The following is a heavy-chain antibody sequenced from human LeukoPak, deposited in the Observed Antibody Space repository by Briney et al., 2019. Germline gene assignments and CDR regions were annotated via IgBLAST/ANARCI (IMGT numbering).Heavy chain of an antibody. CDR3: AREPGGYYDSSGFLDY. D-gene: IGHD3-22*01. CDR1: GFTFDDYA. CDR2: INSDGSIT. J-gene: IGHJ4*02. Sequence: GGSLRLSCAASGFTFDDYAMHWVRQAPGKGLVWVSRINSDGSITNYADSVKGRFTITRDSAKNTLYLQMNSLRAEDTAEYFCAREPGGYYDSSGFLDYWGQGTVVTVSS. V-gene: IGHV3-74*01.